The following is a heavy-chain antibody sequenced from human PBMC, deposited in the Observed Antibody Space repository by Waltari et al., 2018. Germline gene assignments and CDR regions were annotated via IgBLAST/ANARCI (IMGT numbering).Heavy chain of an antibody. J-gene: IGHJ6*02. CDR2: ITHSGST. V-gene: IGHV4-34*01. CDR1: GGSFSGYS. CDR3: ARHGYCSGGSCFYYYYGMDV. Sequence: QVQLQQWGAGLLKPSETLSLTCAVYGGSFSGYSWSWIRQPPGKGLGWIGEITHSGSTNYNPSLKSRVTISVDTSKNQFSLKLSSVTAADTAVYYCARHGYCSGGSCFYYYYGMDVWGQGTTVTVAS. D-gene: IGHD2-15*01.